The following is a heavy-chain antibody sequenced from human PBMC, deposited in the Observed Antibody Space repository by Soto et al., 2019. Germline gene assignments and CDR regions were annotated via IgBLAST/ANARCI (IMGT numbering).Heavy chain of an antibody. J-gene: IGHJ4*02. D-gene: IGHD6-19*01. V-gene: IGHV3-30*18. CDR1: GFTFSGDG. CDR2: ISNDGSNK. CDR3: AKDRVSEHSSGWPQGH. Sequence: QVHLVESGGGVVQPGRSLRLSCSASGFTFSGDGMHWGRQAPGKGLAWVAVISNDGSNKYYVDSVKGRFTISRDNSKNTLDLQMNSLRAEDTAVYYCAKDRVSEHSSGWPQGHWGQGTLVTVSS.